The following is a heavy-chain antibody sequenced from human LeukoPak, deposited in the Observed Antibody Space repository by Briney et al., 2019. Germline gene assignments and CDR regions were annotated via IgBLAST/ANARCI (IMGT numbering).Heavy chain of an antibody. J-gene: IGHJ4*02. CDR3: ARLTPYSGRPLGDY. Sequence: PSETLSLTCGVSGGAISNTNWWTWVRQPPGKGLEWFGEANLEGGTNYDPSLKSRVAISVDKSKNHISLKLTAVTAADTAVYYCARLTPYSGRPLGDYWGQGTVVTVST. D-gene: IGHD1-26*01. V-gene: IGHV4-4*02. CDR2: ANLEGGT. CDR1: GGAISNTNW.